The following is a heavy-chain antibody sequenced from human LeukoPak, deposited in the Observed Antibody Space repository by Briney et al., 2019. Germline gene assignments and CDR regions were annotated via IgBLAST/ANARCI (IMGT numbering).Heavy chain of an antibody. Sequence: PGGSLRLSCAASGFPFSSYEMNWVRQAPGKGLEWVSYISSSGSTIYYADSVKGRFTIPRDNAKNSLYPQMNSLRAEDTAVYYCAREEGNIVVVPAAIDYWGQGTLVTVSS. CDR3: AREEGNIVVVPAAIDY. CDR1: GFPFSSYE. D-gene: IGHD2-2*01. J-gene: IGHJ4*02. CDR2: ISSSGSTI. V-gene: IGHV3-48*03.